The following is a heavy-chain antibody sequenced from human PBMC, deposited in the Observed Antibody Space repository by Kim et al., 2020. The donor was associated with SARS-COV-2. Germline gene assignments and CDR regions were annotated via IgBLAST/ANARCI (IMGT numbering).Heavy chain of an antibody. CDR2: DGSNK. Sequence: DGSNKYEADSVKGRFTIARDNSKNTLYLQMNSLRAEDTAVYYCAKDPAFDPWGQGTLVTVSS. V-gene: IGHV3-30*02. CDR3: AKDPAFDP. J-gene: IGHJ5*02.